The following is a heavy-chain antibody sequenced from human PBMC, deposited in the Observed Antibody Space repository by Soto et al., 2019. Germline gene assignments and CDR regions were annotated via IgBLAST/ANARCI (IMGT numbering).Heavy chain of an antibody. V-gene: IGHV3-48*02. CDR2: ISSSSSTI. D-gene: IGHD3-22*01. CDR1: GFTFSSYS. CDR3: AREPGGYYDSSGYLNWFDP. Sequence: EVQLVESGGGLVQPGGSLRLSCAASGFTFSSYSMNWVRQAPGKGLEWVSYISSSSSTIYYADSVKGRFTISRDNAKNSLDLQMNSLRDEYTAVYYCAREPGGYYDSSGYLNWFDPWGQGTLVTVSS. J-gene: IGHJ5*02.